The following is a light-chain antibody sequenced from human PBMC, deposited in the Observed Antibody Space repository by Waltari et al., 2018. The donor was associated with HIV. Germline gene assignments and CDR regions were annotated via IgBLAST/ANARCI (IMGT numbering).Light chain of an antibody. CDR2: EVS. J-gene: IGLJ2*01. Sequence: QSALTQPASVSGSPGQSITISCTGTSSDVGGYNYVSWYQQHPGKAPKLTFYEVSHRPSGVSNRFSGSKSGNTASLTISGLQAEDEADYYCSSYTSSSVLFGGGTKVTVL. CDR1: SSDVGGYNY. V-gene: IGLV2-14*01. CDR3: SSYTSSSVL.